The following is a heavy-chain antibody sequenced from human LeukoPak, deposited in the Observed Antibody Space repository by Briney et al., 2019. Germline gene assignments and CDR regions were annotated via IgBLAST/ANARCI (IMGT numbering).Heavy chain of an antibody. CDR2: NNHSGST. D-gene: IGHD1-14*01. Sequence: SETLSLTCAVYGGSFSGYYWSWIRQPPGKGLEWIGENNHSGSTNYNPSLKSRVTISVDTSKNQFSLKLSSVTAADTAVYYCARGRKPIFDYWGQGTLVTVSS. CDR3: ARGRKPIFDY. J-gene: IGHJ4*02. V-gene: IGHV4-34*01. CDR1: GGSFSGYY.